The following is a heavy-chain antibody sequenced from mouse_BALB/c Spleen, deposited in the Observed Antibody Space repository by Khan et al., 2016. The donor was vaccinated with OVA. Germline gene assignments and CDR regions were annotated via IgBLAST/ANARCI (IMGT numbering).Heavy chain of an antibody. CDR3: TRDRIDY. CDR1: GYTFTTYW. V-gene: IGHV1-7*01. CDR2: INPTSGYT. J-gene: IGHJ2*01. Sequence: QVRLQQSGAELAKPGASVKMSYKASGYTFTTYWMHWVKQRPGQGLEWIGYINPTSGYTDYNEKFKDRATLSADKSSSTAYMQLSSLTSEDSAVYYCTRDRIDYWGRGTTLTVSS.